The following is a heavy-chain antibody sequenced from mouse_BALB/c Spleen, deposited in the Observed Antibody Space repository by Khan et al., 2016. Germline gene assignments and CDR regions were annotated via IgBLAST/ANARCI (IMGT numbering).Heavy chain of an antibody. CDR3: SRKGARNSYAIDY. J-gene: IGHJ4*01. V-gene: IGHV5-17*02. CDR1: GFTFSSFG. Sequence: EVELVESGGGLVQPGGSRKLSCAASGFTFSSFGMHWVRQASEKGLEWVAYISSGSSTIYYADTAKGRFTISRDKPKNTMFLQMTRLRSEDAAMYYCSRKGARNSYAIDYWGQGTSVTVSS. CDR2: ISSGSSTI.